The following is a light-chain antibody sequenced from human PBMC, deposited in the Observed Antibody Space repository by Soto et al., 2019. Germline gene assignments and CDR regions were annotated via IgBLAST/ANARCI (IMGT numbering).Light chain of an antibody. J-gene: IGKJ4*01. V-gene: IGKV1-5*03. Sequence: DIQMTQSPSTLSASVGDRVTITCRASQSINGWLAWYQQQPGTAPKLLINKASDLESGVPSRFSGSGSGTEFTLTISRLQPDDFATYYCQQYNTYSPVSFGGGTKVEVK. CDR1: QSINGW. CDR3: QQYNTYSPVS. CDR2: KAS.